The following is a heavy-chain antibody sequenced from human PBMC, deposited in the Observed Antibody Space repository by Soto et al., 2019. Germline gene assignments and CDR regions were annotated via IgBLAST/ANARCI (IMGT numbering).Heavy chain of an antibody. CDR1: GYTFTSYG. V-gene: IGHV1-18*01. CDR3: AREQSGIGWYVDWFDP. J-gene: IGHJ5*02. CDR2: ISAYNGNT. D-gene: IGHD6-19*01. Sequence: ASVKVSCKASGYTFTSYGISWVRQAPGQGLEWMGWISAYNGNTNYAQKFQGRVTMTTDTSTSTAYMELTSLRSDDTAVYYCAREQSGIGWYVDWFDPWGQGTLVTVSS.